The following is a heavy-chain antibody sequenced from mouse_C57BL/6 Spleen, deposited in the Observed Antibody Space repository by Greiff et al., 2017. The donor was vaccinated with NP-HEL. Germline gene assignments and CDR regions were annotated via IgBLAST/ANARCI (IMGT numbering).Heavy chain of an antibody. V-gene: IGHV1-69*01. CDR2: IDPSDSYT. D-gene: IGHD1-1*01. CDR1: GYTFTSYW. J-gene: IGHJ2*01. Sequence: VQLQQPGAELVMPGASVKLSCKASGYTFTSYWMHWVKQRPGQGLEWIGEIDPSDSYTNSNQKFTGKSTLTVDKSSSTAYMQLSSLTSAASAVYYCAGTYYYGGSFDYWGQGTTLTVSS. CDR3: AGTYYYGGSFDY.